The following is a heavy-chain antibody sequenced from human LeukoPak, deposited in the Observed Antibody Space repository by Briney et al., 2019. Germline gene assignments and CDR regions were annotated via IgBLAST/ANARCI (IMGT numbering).Heavy chain of an antibody. CDR2: ISWNSGSI. V-gene: IGHV3-9*01. CDR1: GFTFDDYA. J-gene: IGHJ4*02. CDR3: AKTRVAIFGVVTIDY. Sequence: PGGSLRLSCAASGFTFDDYAMHWVRQAPGKGLEWVSGISWNSGSIGYADSVKGRFTISRDNAKNSLYLQMNSLRAEDTAVYYCAKTRVAIFGVVTIDYWGQGTPVTVSS. D-gene: IGHD3-3*01.